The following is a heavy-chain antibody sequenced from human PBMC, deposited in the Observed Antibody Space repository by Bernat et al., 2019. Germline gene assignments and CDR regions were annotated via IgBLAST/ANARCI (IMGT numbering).Heavy chain of an antibody. D-gene: IGHD1-1*01. CDR3: VKDNANWAFDY. CDR1: GFIFHAYV. Sequence: EAQLVESGGGVVQPGGSLRLSCAPSGFIFHAYVMHWVRQAPGMGLEWVSRINHDSSGTSYADSVRGRFTISRDNSKNSLYLQMNSLRVEDTALYYCVKDNANWAFDYWGRGTLVTVSS. CDR2: INHDSSGT. V-gene: IGHV3-43*02. J-gene: IGHJ4*02.